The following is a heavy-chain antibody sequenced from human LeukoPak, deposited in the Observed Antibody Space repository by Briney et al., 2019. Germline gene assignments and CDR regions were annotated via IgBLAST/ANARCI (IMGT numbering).Heavy chain of an antibody. CDR3: TTDLGRTCSSSWDNFDY. V-gene: IGHV3-15*01. CDR2: IKSKTDGGTT. D-gene: IGHD6-13*01. J-gene: IGHJ4*02. CDR1: GFTFSNAW. Sequence: GGSLRLSCAASGFTFSNAWMSWVRQAPGKGLEWVGRIKSKTDGGTTDYAAPVKGRFTISRDDSKNTLYLQMNSLKTEDTAVYYCTTDLGRTCSSSWDNFDYWGQGTLVTVSS.